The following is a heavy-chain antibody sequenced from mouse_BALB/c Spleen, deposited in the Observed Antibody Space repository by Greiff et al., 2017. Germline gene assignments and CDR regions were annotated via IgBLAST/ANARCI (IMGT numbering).Heavy chain of an antibody. J-gene: IGHJ4*01. CDR3: ARSRVVVYYAMDY. Sequence: VKLVESGAELARPGASVTMSCKASGYTFTSYTMHWVKQRPGQGLEWIGYINPSSGYTNYNQKFKDKATLTADKSSSTAYMQLSSLTSEDSAVYYCARSRVVVYYAMDYWGQGTSVTVSS. D-gene: IGHD1-1*01. V-gene: IGHV1-4*01. CDR1: GYTFTSYT. CDR2: INPSSGYT.